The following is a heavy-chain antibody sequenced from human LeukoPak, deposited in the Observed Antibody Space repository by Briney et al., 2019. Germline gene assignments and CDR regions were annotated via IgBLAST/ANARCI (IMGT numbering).Heavy chain of an antibody. CDR2: TYYRSKWYN. D-gene: IGHD1-26*01. CDR1: GDSVSSNSAA. V-gene: IGHV6-1*01. CDR3: ARGGRWELLEDYFDY. J-gene: IGHJ4*02. Sequence: SQTLSLNCAISGDSVSSNSAAWNWIRQSPSRGLEWLGRTYYRSKWYNDYAVSVKSRITINPDTSKNQFSLQLNSVTPEDTAVYYCARGGRWELLEDYFDYWGQGTLVTVSS.